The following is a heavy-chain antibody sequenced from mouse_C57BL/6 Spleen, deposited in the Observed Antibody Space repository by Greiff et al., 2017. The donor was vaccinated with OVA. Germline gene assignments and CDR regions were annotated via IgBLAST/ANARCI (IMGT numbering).Heavy chain of an antibody. CDR2: IYPGDGDT. CDR1: GYAFSSYW. J-gene: IGHJ3*01. Sequence: VQVVESGAELVKPGASVKISCKASGYAFSSYWMNWVKQRPGKGLEWIGQIYPGDGDTNYNGKFKGKATLTADKSSSTAYMQLSSLTSEDSAVYFCARGGGDGYYGYWGQGTLVTVSA. D-gene: IGHD2-3*01. CDR3: ARGGGDGYYGY. V-gene: IGHV1-80*01.